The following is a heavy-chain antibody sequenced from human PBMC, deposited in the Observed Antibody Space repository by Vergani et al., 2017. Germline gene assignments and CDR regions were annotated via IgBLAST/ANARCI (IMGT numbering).Heavy chain of an antibody. CDR3: ARVYSYGSNWFDP. D-gene: IGHD5-18*01. Sequence: EVQLLESGGGLVKPGGSLRLSCVASGFTFRDAWMGWVRQAPGRGLEWVGRIRSETDGGTADYAAPVKGRVRIPRDDSKTTVYLEMNSLRAEDTAVYYCARVYSYGSNWFDPWGQGTLVTVSS. CDR1: GFTFRDAW. V-gene: IGHV3-15*01. J-gene: IGHJ5*02. CDR2: IRSETDGGTA.